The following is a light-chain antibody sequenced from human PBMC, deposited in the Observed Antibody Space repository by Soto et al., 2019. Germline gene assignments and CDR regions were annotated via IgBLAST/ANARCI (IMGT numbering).Light chain of an antibody. CDR2: EVS. CDR3: SSFAGSNNLV. J-gene: IGLJ2*01. Sequence: QSALTQPPSASGSPGQSVTISCTGTSSDLGGYNYVSWYQQHPGKAPKLMISEVSKRPSGVPDRFSGSKSGNTASLTVSGLQADDEADYYCSSFAGSNNLVFGGGTKLTAL. CDR1: SSDLGGYNY. V-gene: IGLV2-8*01.